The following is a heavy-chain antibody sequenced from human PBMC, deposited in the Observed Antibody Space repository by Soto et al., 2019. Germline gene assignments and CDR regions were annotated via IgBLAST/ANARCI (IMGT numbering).Heavy chain of an antibody. D-gene: IGHD5-12*01. Sequence: QVQLVQSGAEVKKPGSSVKVSCKASGGTFSSYTISWVRQAPGQGLEWMGRIIPILGIANYAQKFQGRFTITADKSTSTAYVALSSLRAEDTAVYDCASAGGGYDPNHFDDWGQGTLVTVSS. V-gene: IGHV1-69*02. J-gene: IGHJ4*02. CDR3: ASAGGGYDPNHFDD. CDR2: IIPILGIA. CDR1: GGTFSSYT.